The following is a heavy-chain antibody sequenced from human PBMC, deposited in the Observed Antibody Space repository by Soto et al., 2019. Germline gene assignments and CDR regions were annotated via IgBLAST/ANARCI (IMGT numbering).Heavy chain of an antibody. CDR1: GGTFSSYA. Sequence: QVQLVQSGAEVKKPGSSVKVSCKASGGTFSSYAISWVRQAPGQGLEWMGGIIPIFGTANYAQKFQGRVTIAADESTSTAYMELSSLRSEDTAVYYCARAQGYVWGSYRPAGYYYYGMDVWGQGTTVTVS. CDR2: IIPIFGTA. CDR3: ARAQGYVWGSYRPAGYYYYGMDV. J-gene: IGHJ6*02. D-gene: IGHD3-16*02. V-gene: IGHV1-69*01.